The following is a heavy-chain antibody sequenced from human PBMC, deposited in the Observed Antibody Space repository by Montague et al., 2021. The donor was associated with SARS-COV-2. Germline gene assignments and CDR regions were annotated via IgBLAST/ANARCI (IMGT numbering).Heavy chain of an antibody. Sequence: SETLSLTCSVSGDSISSSDHYWAWIRQHPGKGLEWVGSIYYRGNTYYNPSLKSRLTISVDTSKNQFSLRLTSVTAADTAVYYCARQRLLGVVRNHKDFDSWGQGTLVTVSS. J-gene: IGHJ4*02. D-gene: IGHD3-3*01. CDR3: ARQRLLGVVRNHKDFDS. V-gene: IGHV4-39*01. CDR1: GDSISSSDHY. CDR2: IYYRGNT.